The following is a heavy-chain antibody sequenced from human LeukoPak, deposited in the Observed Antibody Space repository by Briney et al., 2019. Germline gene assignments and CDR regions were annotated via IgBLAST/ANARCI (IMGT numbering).Heavy chain of an antibody. CDR1: GFTFSSYA. D-gene: IGHD5-12*01. CDR2: ISGSGGST. J-gene: IGHJ4*02. V-gene: IGHV3-23*01. Sequence: GGPLRLSCTTSGFTFSSYAMSWVRQAPGKGLEWASAISGSGGSTYYADSVKGRFTISRDNSKNTLYLQMNSLRAEDTAVYYCAKPFWGYSGYNHYFDYWGQGTLVTVSS. CDR3: AKPFWGYSGYNHYFDY.